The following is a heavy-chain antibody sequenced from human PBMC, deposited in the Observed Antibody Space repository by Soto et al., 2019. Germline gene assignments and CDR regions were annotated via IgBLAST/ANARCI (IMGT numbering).Heavy chain of an antibody. V-gene: IGHV3-30-3*01. CDR3: ARDGDSRGYYAGSFGFDY. D-gene: IGHD3-22*01. CDR2: ISYDGSNK. J-gene: IGHJ4*02. CDR1: GFTFSSYA. Sequence: GGSLRLSCAASGFTFSSYAMHWVRQAPGKGLEWVAVISYDGSNKYYADSVKGRSTISRDNSKNTLYLQMNSLRAEDTAVYYCARDGDSRGYYAGSFGFDYWGQGTLVTVSS.